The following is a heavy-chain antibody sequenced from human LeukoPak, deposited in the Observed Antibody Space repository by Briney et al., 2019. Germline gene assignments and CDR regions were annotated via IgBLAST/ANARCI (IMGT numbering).Heavy chain of an antibody. CDR1: GGSISSGGYY. CDR2: IYYSGST. J-gene: IGHJ5*02. CDR3: ARESTTGTTFGFDP. Sequence: SETLSLTCTVSGGSISSGGYYWSWIRRHPGKGLEWIGYIYYSGSTYYNPSLKSRVTISVDTSKNQFSLKLSSVTAADTAVYYCARESTTGTTFGFDPWGQGTLVTVSS. V-gene: IGHV4-31*03. D-gene: IGHD1-1*01.